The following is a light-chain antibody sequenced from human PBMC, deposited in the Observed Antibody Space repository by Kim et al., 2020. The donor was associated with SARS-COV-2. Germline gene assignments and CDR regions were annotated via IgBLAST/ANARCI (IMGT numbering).Light chain of an antibody. CDR1: QSVLYSSNNKNY. V-gene: IGKV4-1*01. J-gene: IGKJ2*01. Sequence: DIVMTQSPDSLAVSLGARATINCKSSQSVLYSSNNKNYLAWFQQRPGQPPKLLISWASTRESGVPDRFSGSGSGTDFTLAISSLQAEDVAVYYCQQSYSPPYIFGQGTKLEI. CDR2: WAS. CDR3: QQSYSPPYI.